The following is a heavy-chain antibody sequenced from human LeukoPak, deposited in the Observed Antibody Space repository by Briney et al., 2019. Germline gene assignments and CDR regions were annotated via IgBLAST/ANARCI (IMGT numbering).Heavy chain of an antibody. D-gene: IGHD2-15*01. J-gene: IGHJ6*02. V-gene: IGHV4-38-2*02. Sequence: SETLSLTCTVSGYSISSGYYWGWIRQPPGKGLEWIGSIYHSGSTYYNPSLKSRVTISVDTSKNQFSLKLSSVTAADTAVYYCARAAGGYCSGGSCSLYYYYGMDVWGQGTTVTVSS. CDR1: GYSISSGYY. CDR2: IYHSGST. CDR3: ARAAGGYCSGGSCSLYYYYGMDV.